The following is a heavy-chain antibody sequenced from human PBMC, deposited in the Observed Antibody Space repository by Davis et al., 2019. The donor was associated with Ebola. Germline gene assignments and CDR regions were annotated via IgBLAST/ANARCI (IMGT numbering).Heavy chain of an antibody. CDR1: GYTFTSYG. CDR3: ARGPSHYGMDV. Sequence: AASVKVSCKASGYTFTSYGISWVRQAPGQGLEWMGWISAYNGNTNYAQKFQGGVTMTRDTSTSTVYMELSRLRSDDTAVYYCARGPSHYGMDVWGQGTTVTVSS. V-gene: IGHV1-18*01. CDR2: ISAYNGNT. J-gene: IGHJ6*02.